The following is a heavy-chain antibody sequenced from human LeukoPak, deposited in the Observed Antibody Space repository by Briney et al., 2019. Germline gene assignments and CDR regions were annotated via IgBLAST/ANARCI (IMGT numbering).Heavy chain of an antibody. D-gene: IGHD3-3*01. CDR3: ACNQHWYDFWSGYYRTHNYYYMDV. CDR2: MNPNSGNT. J-gene: IGHJ6*03. Sequence: GASVKVSCKASGYTFTSYDINWVRQATGQGLEWMGWMNPNSGNTGYAQKFQGRVTMTRNTSISTAYMELSSLRSEDTAVYYCACNQHWYDFWSGYYRTHNYYYMDVWGKGTTVTVSS. V-gene: IGHV1-8*01. CDR1: GYTFTSYD.